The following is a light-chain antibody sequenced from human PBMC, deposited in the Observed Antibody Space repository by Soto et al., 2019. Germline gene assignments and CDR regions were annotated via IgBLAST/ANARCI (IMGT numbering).Light chain of an antibody. J-gene: IGLJ2*01. CDR3: ALYVGSGISI. V-gene: IGLV8-61*01. CDR1: SGSVSTSYN. CDR2: NTN. Sequence: QAVVTQEPSVSVSPGGTVTLTCGLSSGSVSTSYNPSWYQQTPGQAPRTLIYNTNTLSSGVPDRFSGSILGNKAALTITGAQADDESDYYCALYVGSGISIFGGGTKLTVL.